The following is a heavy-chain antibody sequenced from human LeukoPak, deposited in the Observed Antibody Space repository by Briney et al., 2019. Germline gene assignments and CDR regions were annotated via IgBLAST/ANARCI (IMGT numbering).Heavy chain of an antibody. CDR1: GASISSYY. J-gene: IGHJ4*02. D-gene: IGHD5-18*01. CDR3: ASGGYSYGFDY. CDR2: IYHNGNT. Sequence: SETLSLTCTVSGASISSYYWSWIRQPPGKGLEWIGYIYHNGNTYYSPSLKSRVTISVDRSKNQLSLKLSSVTAADTAMYYCASGGYSYGFDYWGQGTLVTVSS. V-gene: IGHV4-59*12.